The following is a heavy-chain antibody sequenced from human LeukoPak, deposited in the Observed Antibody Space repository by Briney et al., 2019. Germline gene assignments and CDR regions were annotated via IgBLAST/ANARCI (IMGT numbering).Heavy chain of an antibody. CDR1: GGSIRSSSYY. D-gene: IGHD6-19*01. CDR2: IYYSGST. V-gene: IGHV4-39*01. CDR3: ARQVVAVAGTGYFDY. J-gene: IGHJ4*02. Sequence: SETLSLTCTVSGGSIRSSSYYWGWIRQPPGKGLEWIGSIYYSGSTYYNASLKSRGTVSVDTSKNQFSLKLNSVTAADTAVYFCARQVVAVAGTGYFDYWGQGTLVTVSS.